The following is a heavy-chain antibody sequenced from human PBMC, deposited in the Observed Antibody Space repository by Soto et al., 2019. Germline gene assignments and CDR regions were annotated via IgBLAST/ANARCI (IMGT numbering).Heavy chain of an antibody. Sequence: GGSLRLSCAASGFTFSSYAMSWVRQAPGKGLEWVSAISGSGGSTYYADSVKGRFTISRDNSKNTLYLQMNSLSAEDTAVYYCAKDTTSPKAGYYDYWGQGTLVTVSS. V-gene: IGHV3-23*01. CDR2: ISGSGGST. J-gene: IGHJ4*02. CDR3: AKDTTSPKAGYYDY. CDR1: GFTFSSYA. D-gene: IGHD3-9*01.